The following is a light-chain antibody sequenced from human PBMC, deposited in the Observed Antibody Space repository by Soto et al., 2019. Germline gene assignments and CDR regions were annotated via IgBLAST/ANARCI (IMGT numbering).Light chain of an antibody. CDR2: LEGRGSY. J-gene: IGLJ3*02. CDR3: ETWDSNTWV. V-gene: IGLV4-60*02. Sequence: QSVLTQSSSASASLGSSVKLTCTLSSGHSSYIIAWHQQQPGKAPRYLMNLEGRGSYNKGSGIPDRFSGSSSGPDRYLTISNLQFEDEADYYCETWDSNTWVFGGGTKVTVL. CDR1: SGHSSYI.